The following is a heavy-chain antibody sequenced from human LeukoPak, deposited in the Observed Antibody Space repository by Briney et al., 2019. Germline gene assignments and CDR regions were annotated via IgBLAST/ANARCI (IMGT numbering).Heavy chain of an antibody. CDR2: IYPGDSDT. Sequence: GESLKISFKGSGYGFTSYWIGWVRPMPGKGLEWMGIIYPGDSDTRYSPSFQGQVTISADKSISTAYLQWSSLKASDTAMYYCARRGYDFRVNWFDPWGQGTLVTVSS. CDR1: GYGFTSYW. CDR3: ARRGYDFRVNWFDP. V-gene: IGHV5-51*01. J-gene: IGHJ5*02. D-gene: IGHD5-12*01.